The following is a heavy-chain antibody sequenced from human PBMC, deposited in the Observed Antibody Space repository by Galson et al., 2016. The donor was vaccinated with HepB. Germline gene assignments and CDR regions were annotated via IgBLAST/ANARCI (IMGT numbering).Heavy chain of an antibody. CDR2: ISGSADST. Sequence: SLRLSCAASGFTFSSYAMSWVRQAPGKGLEWASTISGSADSTYDADSVKGRFSISRDKSRNTLYVQMNSLRAEDTAIYYCAKMKYNGSGSLSTFDIWGPGTRVTVSS. D-gene: IGHD3-10*01. V-gene: IGHV3-23*01. CDR1: GFTFSSYA. J-gene: IGHJ3*02. CDR3: AKMKYNGSGSLSTFDI.